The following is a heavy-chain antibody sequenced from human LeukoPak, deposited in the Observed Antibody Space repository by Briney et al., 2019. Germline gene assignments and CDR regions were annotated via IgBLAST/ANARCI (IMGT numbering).Heavy chain of an antibody. V-gene: IGHV1-69*13. CDR1: GGTFSSYA. Sequence: SVKVSCKASGGTFSSYAISWVRQAPGQGLEWMGGIIPIFGSSNYAQNFQDRVTITADESTSTAYMELSSLRSEDTAVYYCASVTTVTTKGHGAFDIWGQGTMVTVSS. D-gene: IGHD4-17*01. CDR2: IIPIFGSS. J-gene: IGHJ3*02. CDR3: ASVTTVTTKGHGAFDI.